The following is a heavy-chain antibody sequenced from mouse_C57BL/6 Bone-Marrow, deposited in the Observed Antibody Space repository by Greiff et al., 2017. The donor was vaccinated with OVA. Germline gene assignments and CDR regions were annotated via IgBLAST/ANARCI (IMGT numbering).Heavy chain of an antibody. V-gene: IGHV1-26*01. CDR2: INPNNGGT. D-gene: IGHD1-1*01. Sequence: EVQLQQSGPELVKPGASVKISCKASGYTFTDYYMNWVKQSHGKSLEWIGDINPNNGGTSYNQKFKGKATLTVDKSSSTAYMELRSLTSEDSAVYYCARGTIYYSGPNYWGQGTTLTVSS. CDR3: ARGTIYYSGPNY. CDR1: GYTFTDYY. J-gene: IGHJ2*01.